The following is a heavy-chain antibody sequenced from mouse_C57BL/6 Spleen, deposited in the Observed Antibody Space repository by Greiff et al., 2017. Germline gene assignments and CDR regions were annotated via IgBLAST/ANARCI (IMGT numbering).Heavy chain of an antibody. CDR2: INPGSGGT. D-gene: IGHD2-3*01. V-gene: IGHV1-54*01. CDR3: ARIEDGYWFAY. Sequence: VQRVESGAELVRPGTSVKVSCKASGYAFTNYLIEWVKQRPGQGLEWIGVINPGSGGTNYNEKFKGKATLTADKSSSTAYMQLSSLTSEDSAVYFCARIEDGYWFAYWGQGTLVTVSA. J-gene: IGHJ3*01. CDR1: GYAFTNYL.